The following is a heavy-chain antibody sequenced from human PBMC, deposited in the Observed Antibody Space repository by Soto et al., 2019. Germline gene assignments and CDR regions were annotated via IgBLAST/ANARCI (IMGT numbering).Heavy chain of an antibody. CDR1: GGSFSGYY. J-gene: IGHJ6*02. CDR3: AFIFRDGYYYYGMDV. CDR2: TNHSGST. V-gene: IGHV4-34*01. D-gene: IGHD3-10*01. Sequence: SETLSLTCAVYGGSFSGYYWSWIRQPPGKGLEWIGETNHSGSTNYNPSLKSRVTISVDTSKNQFSLKLSSVTAADTAVYYCAFIFRDGYYYYGMDVWGQGTTVTVSS.